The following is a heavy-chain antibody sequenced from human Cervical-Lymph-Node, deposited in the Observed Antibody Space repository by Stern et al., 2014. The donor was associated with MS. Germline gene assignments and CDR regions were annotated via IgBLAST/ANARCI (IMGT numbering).Heavy chain of an antibody. J-gene: IGHJ4*02. CDR3: ARLSTAVDF. V-gene: IGHV4-59*08. Sequence: MQLVESGPGLVKPSETLSLTCAVSGGSISSRYWGRIRQPPGKGLEWIGLISHSGDTKHNPSLKSPLTISLDTSKNQFSPKVTSVTAADTAVYYCARLSTAVDFWGQGTLVTVSS. CDR1: GGSISSRY. CDR2: ISHSGDT.